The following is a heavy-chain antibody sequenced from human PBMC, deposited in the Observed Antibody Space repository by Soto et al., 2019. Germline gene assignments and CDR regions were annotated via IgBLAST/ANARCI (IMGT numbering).Heavy chain of an antibody. V-gene: IGHV4-4*07. CDR2: IYTSGST. CDR3: ASCNTYGDCDY. J-gene: IGHJ4*02. CDR1: GGSISSYY. D-gene: IGHD4-17*01. Sequence: PSETLSLTCTVSGGSISSYYWSWLRQPAGKGLEWIGRIYTSGSTNYNPSLKRRVTMSVDTSKNQFSLKLSSVTAADTAVYYFASCNTYGDCDYWGQGTLVPVSS.